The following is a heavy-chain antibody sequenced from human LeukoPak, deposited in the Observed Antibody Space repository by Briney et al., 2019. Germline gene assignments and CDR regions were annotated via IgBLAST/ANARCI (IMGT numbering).Heavy chain of an antibody. D-gene: IGHD6-6*01. CDR2: INPNSGGT. V-gene: IGHV1-2*02. J-gene: IGHJ4*02. CDR1: GYTFTGYY. Sequence: ASVKVSCKASGYTFTGYYMHWVRQAPGQGLEWMGWINPNSGGTNYAQKLQGRVTMTRDTSISTAYMELSRLRSDDTAVYYCARDYSSSSSGDYWGQGTLVTVSS. CDR3: ARDYSSSSSGDY.